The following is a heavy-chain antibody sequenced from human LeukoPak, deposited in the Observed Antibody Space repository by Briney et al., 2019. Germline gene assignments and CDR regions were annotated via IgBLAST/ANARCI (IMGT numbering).Heavy chain of an antibody. J-gene: IGHJ5*02. CDR2: ISWNSGSI. D-gene: IGHD6-13*01. CDR1: GFTFDDYA. CDR3: ARVGIAAGENWFDP. V-gene: IGHV3-9*01. Sequence: GRSLRLSCAASGFTFDDYAMHWVRQAPGKGLEWVSGISWNSGSIGYADSVKGRFTISRDNAKNSLYLQMNSLRAEDTAVYYCARVGIAAGENWFDPWGQGTLVTVSS.